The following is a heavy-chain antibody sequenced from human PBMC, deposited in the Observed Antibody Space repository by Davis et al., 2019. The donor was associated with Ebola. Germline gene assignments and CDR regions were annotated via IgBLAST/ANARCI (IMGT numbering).Heavy chain of an antibody. Sequence: ASVKVSCKASGYSFTGYYIHWVRQAPGQGVEWMGWISPKNADTKLAQSFQGRVTMTRDTSIGTAYMELSRLRSDDTAVFLCARASPPEYNVWSRNPHYHYFTMDVWGQGTTVTVSS. CDR3: ARASPPEYNVWSRNPHYHYFTMDV. D-gene: IGHD2-8*01. CDR2: ISPKNADT. V-gene: IGHV1-2*02. CDR1: GYSFTGYY. J-gene: IGHJ6*02.